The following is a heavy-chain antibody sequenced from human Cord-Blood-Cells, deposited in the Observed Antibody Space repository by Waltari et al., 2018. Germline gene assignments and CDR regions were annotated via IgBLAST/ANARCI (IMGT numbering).Heavy chain of an antibody. CDR1: GGSFSGYY. CDR3: AKTLYDSSGYYSDAFDI. J-gene: IGHJ3*02. V-gene: IGHV4-34*01. D-gene: IGHD3-22*01. CDR2: INHSGST. Sequence: QVQLQQWGAGLLKPSETLSLTCAVYGGSFSGYYWSWFRRPQGKGLEWIGEINHSGSTNYNPSLKSRVTISVDTSKNQFSLKLSSVTAADTAVYYCAKTLYDSSGYYSDAFDIWGQGTMVTVSS.